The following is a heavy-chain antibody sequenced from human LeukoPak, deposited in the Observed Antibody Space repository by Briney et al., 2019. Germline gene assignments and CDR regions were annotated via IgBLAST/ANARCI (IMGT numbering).Heavy chain of an antibody. CDR1: GFTVSSNY. CDR2: INHSGST. D-gene: IGHD1-26*01. V-gene: IGHV4-34*01. J-gene: IGHJ4*02. CDR3: ARLWGARTGDEDY. Sequence: GSLRLSCAASGFTVSSNYMSWVRQAPGKGLEWIWEINHSGSTNYNPALKSRVTISVDTSKNQFSLKLSSVTAADTALNYCARLWGARTGDEDYWGQGTLVTVSP.